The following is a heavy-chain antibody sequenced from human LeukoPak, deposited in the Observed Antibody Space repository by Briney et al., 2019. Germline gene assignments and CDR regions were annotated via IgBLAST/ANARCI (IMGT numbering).Heavy chain of an antibody. CDR1: GYTFTSYD. V-gene: IGHV1-8*03. J-gene: IGHJ6*03. CDR3: ARGGIPAAILVGYYYYYMDV. CDR2: MNPNSGNT. D-gene: IGHD2-2*02. Sequence: ASVKVSCKASGYTFTSYDINCVRQATGQGLEWIGWMNPNSGNTGYAQKFQGSATITRNTSISTAYMELSSLRSEDTAVYYCARGGIPAAILVGYYYYYMDVWGKGTTVTVSS.